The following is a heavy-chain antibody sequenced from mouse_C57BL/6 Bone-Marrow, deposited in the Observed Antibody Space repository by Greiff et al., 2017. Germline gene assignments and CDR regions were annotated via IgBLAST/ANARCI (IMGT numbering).Heavy chain of an antibody. CDR3: ARHEDVDSSGLYAMDY. CDR2: FYPGSGSI. CDR1: GYTFTEYT. D-gene: IGHD3-2*02. V-gene: IGHV1-62-2*01. Sequence: QVQLQQSGAELVKPGASVKLSCKASGYTFTEYTIHWVKQRSGQGLEWIGWFYPGSGSIKYKEKFKDKATLTADKSSSTVYMELSRVTSEDSAVYFCARHEDVDSSGLYAMDYWGQGTSVTVSS. J-gene: IGHJ4*01.